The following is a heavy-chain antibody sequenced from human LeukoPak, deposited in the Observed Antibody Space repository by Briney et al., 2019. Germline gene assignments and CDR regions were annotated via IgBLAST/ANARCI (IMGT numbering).Heavy chain of an antibody. CDR1: GYTFTSYG. CDR2: ISAYNGNT. D-gene: IGHD1-1*01. Sequence: ASVKVSCKTSGYTFTSYGISWVRQAPGQGLEWMGWISAYNGNTNYAQKLQGRVTMTTDTSTSTAYMELRSLRSDDTAVYYCARGGVPFYYYYYMDVWGKGTTVTVSS. J-gene: IGHJ6*03. V-gene: IGHV1-18*01. CDR3: ARGGVPFYYYYYMDV.